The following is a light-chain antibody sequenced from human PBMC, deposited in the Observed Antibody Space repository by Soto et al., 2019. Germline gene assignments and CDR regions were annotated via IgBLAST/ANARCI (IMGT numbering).Light chain of an antibody. Sequence: DIQMTQSPSSLSASVGDRVTITCRASQSISSYLNWYQQKPGKAPKLLIYAASSLQSGVPSRFSGSGSGTDFTLTISSLQPEDFATYYCQQSYSTPLFAPGTKVDI. J-gene: IGKJ3*01. CDR1: QSISSY. CDR2: AAS. CDR3: QQSYSTPL. V-gene: IGKV1-39*01.